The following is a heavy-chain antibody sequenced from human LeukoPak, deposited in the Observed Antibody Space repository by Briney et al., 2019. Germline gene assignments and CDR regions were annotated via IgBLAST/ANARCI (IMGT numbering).Heavy chain of an antibody. Sequence: PSETLSLTCSVSAYSISSGYSWGWIRQPPGKGLEWIGSIYHSGSTYYNPSLKSRVTISVDTSKNQFSLKLSSVTAADTAVYYCAREAIVVVPAAIYNWFDPWGQGTLVTVSS. CDR1: AYSISSGYS. CDR2: IYHSGST. D-gene: IGHD2-2*02. V-gene: IGHV4-38-2*02. J-gene: IGHJ5*02. CDR3: AREAIVVVPAAIYNWFDP.